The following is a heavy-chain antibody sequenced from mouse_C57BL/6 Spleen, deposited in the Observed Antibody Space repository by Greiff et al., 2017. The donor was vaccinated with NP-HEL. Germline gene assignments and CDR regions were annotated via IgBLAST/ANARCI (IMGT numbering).Heavy chain of an antibody. CDR3: ASSWDGAY. J-gene: IGHJ3*01. V-gene: IGHV1-82*01. CDR2: IYPGDGDT. D-gene: IGHD4-1*01. Sequence: QVQLQQSGPELVKPGASVKISCKASGYAFSSSWMNWVKQRPGKGLEWIGRIYPGDGDTNYNGKFKGKATLTADKSSSTAYMQLSSLTSEDSAVYFCASSWDGAYWGQGTLVTVSA. CDR1: GYAFSSSW.